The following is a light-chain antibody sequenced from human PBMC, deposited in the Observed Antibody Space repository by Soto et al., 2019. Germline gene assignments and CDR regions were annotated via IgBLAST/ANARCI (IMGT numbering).Light chain of an antibody. V-gene: IGKV3-15*01. CDR1: ETVATN. Sequence: EVMLIQSPATLSMSPGERATLSCRASETVATNLAWYQQKPGQAPRLLISGASTRAAGISDRFRGSGSGTEFTLTITSLRSEDSGTYYCQQYFEWPPMTFGQGTKVDIK. CDR3: QQYFEWPPMT. J-gene: IGKJ1*01. CDR2: GAS.